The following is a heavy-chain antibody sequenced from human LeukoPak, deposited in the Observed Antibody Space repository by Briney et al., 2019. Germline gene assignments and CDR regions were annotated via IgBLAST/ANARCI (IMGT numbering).Heavy chain of an antibody. CDR3: ARELRYFHYGMDV. D-gene: IGHD3-9*01. CDR1: GFTFSSYA. CDR2: ISYDGSNK. J-gene: IGHJ6*02. V-gene: IGHV3-30-3*01. Sequence: GRSLRLSCAASGFTFSSYAMHWARQAPGKGLEWVAVISYDGSNKYYADSVKGRFTISRDNSKNTLYLQMNSLRAEDTAVYYCARELRYFHYGMDVWGQGTTVTVSS.